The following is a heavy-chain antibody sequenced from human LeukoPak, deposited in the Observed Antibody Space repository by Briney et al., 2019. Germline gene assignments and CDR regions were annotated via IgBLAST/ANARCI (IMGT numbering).Heavy chain of an antibody. CDR3: ARHGGSYSFDS. CDR2: ISNTGRT. J-gene: IGHJ4*02. V-gene: IGHV4-59*08. Sequence: SETLSLTCTVSGGSISRYYWSWIRQPPGRGLEWIGYISNTGRTTYNPSLQSRLTISIDTSKNQFSLRLIFVTAADAAVYYCARHGGSYSFDSWGQGTLVTVSS. D-gene: IGHD1-26*01. CDR1: GGSISRYY.